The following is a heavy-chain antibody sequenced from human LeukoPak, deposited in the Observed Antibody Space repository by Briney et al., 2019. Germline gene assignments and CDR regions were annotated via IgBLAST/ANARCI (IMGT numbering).Heavy chain of an antibody. CDR2: IYYSGST. V-gene: IGHV4-59*01. CDR3: ARVRPYYYDSSGYWDFDY. Sequence: KPSETLSLTCTVSGGSISNYYWSWIRQLPGKGLELIGYIYYSGSTNYNPSLKSRVTISVDTSKNQFSLKLSSVTAADTAVYYCARVRPYYYDSSGYWDFDYWGQGTLVTVSS. CDR1: GGSISNYY. J-gene: IGHJ4*02. D-gene: IGHD3-22*01.